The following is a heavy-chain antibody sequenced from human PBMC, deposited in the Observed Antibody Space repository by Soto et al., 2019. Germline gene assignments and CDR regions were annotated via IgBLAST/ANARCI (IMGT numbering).Heavy chain of an antibody. J-gene: IGHJ4*02. V-gene: IGHV1-69*13. CDR3: ARPPKLELPLDY. CDR1: GGTFSSYA. CDR2: IIPIFGTA. D-gene: IGHD1-7*01. Sequence: GASVKVSWKASGGTFSSYAISWVRQAPGQGLEWMGGIIPIFGTANYAQKFQGRVTITADESTSTAYMELSSLRSEDTAVYYCARPPKLELPLDYWGQGTLVTVSS.